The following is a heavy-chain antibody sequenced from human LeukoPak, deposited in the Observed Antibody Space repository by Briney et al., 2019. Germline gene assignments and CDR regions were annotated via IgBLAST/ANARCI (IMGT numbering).Heavy chain of an antibody. Sequence: GASVTVSCTASGGTFSIYAISWVRQAPGQGLEWMGGIIPIFGTANYAQKFQGRVTITADESTSTAYMELSSLRSEDTAVYYCATESGGDWLRIQHWGRGTLVTVSS. CDR3: ATESGGDWLRIQH. V-gene: IGHV1-69*13. D-gene: IGHD2-21*02. CDR1: GGTFSIYA. CDR2: IIPIFGTA. J-gene: IGHJ1*01.